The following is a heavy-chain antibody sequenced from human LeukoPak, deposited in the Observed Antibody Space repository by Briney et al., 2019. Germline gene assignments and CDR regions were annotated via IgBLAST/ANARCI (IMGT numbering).Heavy chain of an antibody. D-gene: IGHD3-10*01. CDR1: GFTFRTYW. CDR2: INSDGSTT. CDR3: ARAGNYYFEY. Sequence: GGSLRLSCAASGFTFRTYWMHWVRQTPGQGLVWVSRINSDGSTTNYADSVKGRFTVSRDNAQNTLYLRMSSLRAEDTAVYYCARAGNYYFEYWGQGALVTVSS. V-gene: IGHV3-74*01. J-gene: IGHJ4*02.